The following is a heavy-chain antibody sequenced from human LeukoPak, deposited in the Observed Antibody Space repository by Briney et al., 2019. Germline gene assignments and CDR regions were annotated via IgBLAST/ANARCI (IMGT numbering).Heavy chain of an antibody. D-gene: IGHD1-26*01. CDR1: GYTFTGYY. V-gene: IGHV1-2*02. CDR3: ARSPVQREGATSYYYYMDV. Sequence: GASVKVSCKASGYTFTGYYMHWVRQAPGQGLEWMGWINPNSGGTNYAQKFQGRVTMTRDTSISTAYMELSSLRSEDTVVYYCARSPVQREGATSYYYYMDVWGKGTTVTVSS. CDR2: INPNSGGT. J-gene: IGHJ6*03.